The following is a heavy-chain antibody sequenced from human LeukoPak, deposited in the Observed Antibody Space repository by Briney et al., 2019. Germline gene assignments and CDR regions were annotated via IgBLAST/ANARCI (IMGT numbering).Heavy chain of an antibody. CDR3: AKESGMITFGGVIARRYFFDY. J-gene: IGHJ4*02. D-gene: IGHD3-16*02. CDR1: GFTFDGYA. V-gene: IGHV3-9*01. CDR2: ISWNSGSI. Sequence: QPGGSQRLSCAASGFTFDGYAMHWVRQAPGKGLEWTSGISWNSGSIDYADSVKGRFTISRDNAKNSLYLQMNSLRAEDTALYYCAKESGMITFGGVIARRYFFDYWGQGTLVSVSS.